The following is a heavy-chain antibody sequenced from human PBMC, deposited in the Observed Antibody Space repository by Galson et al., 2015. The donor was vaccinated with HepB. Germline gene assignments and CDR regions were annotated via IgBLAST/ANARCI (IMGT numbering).Heavy chain of an antibody. CDR1: GYTFTSYA. Sequence: SVKVSCKASGYTFTSYAMHWVRQAPGQRLEWMGWINAGNGNTKYSQKFQGRVTITRDTSASTAYMELSSLRSEDTAVYYCARCYSSSWINGYWGQGTLVTVSS. CDR2: INAGNGNT. D-gene: IGHD6-13*01. V-gene: IGHV1-3*01. J-gene: IGHJ4*02. CDR3: ARCYSSSWINGY.